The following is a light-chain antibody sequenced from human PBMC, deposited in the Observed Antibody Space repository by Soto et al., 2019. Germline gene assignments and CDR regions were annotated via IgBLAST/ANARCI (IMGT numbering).Light chain of an antibody. CDR2: ENN. CDR1: SSNIGNNY. Sequence: QSVLTQPPSVSAAPGQKVTISCSGSSSNIGNNYVSWYQQLPGTPPKLLIYENNKRPSGIPDRFSGSKSGTSATLGITGLQTGDEADYYCGTWDSSLSVYVVFGGGTKVTVL. CDR3: GTWDSSLSVYVV. J-gene: IGLJ2*01. V-gene: IGLV1-51*02.